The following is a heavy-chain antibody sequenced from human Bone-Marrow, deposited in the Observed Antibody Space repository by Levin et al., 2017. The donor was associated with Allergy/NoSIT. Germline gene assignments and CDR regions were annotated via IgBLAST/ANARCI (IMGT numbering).Heavy chain of an antibody. V-gene: IGHV3-9*01. J-gene: IGHJ6*02. CDR2: ISWNSDTI. CDR3: GKPGAVVVPAAQGTNYYYYYYGLNV. CDR1: GFTFDDYA. D-gene: IGHD2-2*01. Sequence: SLKISCPASGFTFDDYAMHWVRQAPGKGLEWVSSISWNSDTIEYADSVKGRFTISRDNAKNSLYLQMNSLRPEDTALYYCGKPGAVVVPAAQGTNYYYYYYGLNVWGQGTTVTVSS.